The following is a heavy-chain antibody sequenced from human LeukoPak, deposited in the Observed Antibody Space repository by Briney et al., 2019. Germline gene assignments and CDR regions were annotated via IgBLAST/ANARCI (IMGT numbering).Heavy chain of an antibody. J-gene: IGHJ4*02. D-gene: IGHD1-26*01. CDR3: ARATSGSYDY. CDR1: GFTFSSYW. CDR2: IDSGGSST. V-gene: IGHV3-74*01. Sequence: GGSLRLSCAPSGFTFSSYWMHWVRQAPGKGLVWVSRIDSGGSSTSYADSVKGRFTISRDNAKNTLYLQMNSLRAEDTAVYYCARATSGSYDYWGQGTLVTVSS.